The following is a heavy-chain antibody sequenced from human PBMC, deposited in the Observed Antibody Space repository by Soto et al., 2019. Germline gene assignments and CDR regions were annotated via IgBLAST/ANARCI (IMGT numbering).Heavy chain of an antibody. CDR1: GFTVSSNY. V-gene: IGHV3-53*01. J-gene: IGHJ4*02. CDR2: IYSGGTT. Sequence: EVQLVESGGGLIQPGGSLRLSCAVSGFTVSSNYMSWVRQAPGKGLEWVSIIYSGGTTYYADSVKGRFTISRDNSKNTLYLQMNSLIAEDTAVYYCAREANWGSLLQGFDYWGQGTLVTVSS. D-gene: IGHD7-27*01. CDR3: AREANWGSLLQGFDY.